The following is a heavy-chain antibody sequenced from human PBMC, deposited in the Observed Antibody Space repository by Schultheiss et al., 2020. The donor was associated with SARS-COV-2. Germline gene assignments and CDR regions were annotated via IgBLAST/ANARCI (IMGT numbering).Heavy chain of an antibody. CDR3: ARGYCSSTSCSLTYYYYGMDV. V-gene: IGHV3-48*03. J-gene: IGHJ6*02. CDR2: ISSSGSTI. D-gene: IGHD2-2*01. CDR1: GFTFSSYE. Sequence: GGSLRLSCAASGFTFSSYEMNWVRQAPGKGLEWVSYISSSGSTIYYADSVKGRFTISRDNAKNSLYLQMNSLRAEDTAVYYCARGYCSSTSCSLTYYYYGMDVWGQGTTVTVSS.